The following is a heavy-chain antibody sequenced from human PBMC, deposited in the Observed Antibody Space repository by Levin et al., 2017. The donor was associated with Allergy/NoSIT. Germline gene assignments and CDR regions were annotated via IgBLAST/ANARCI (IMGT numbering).Heavy chain of an antibody. CDR1: GYNSMNYW. J-gene: IGHJ6*03. V-gene: IGHV5-51*01. D-gene: IGHD3-22*01. CDR2: IYPGDSDT. Sequence: GESLKISCKGSGYNSMNYWIAWVRQMPGKGLEWMGIIYPGDSDTRYSPSFEGQVTFSADISINTAYLQWNSLKASDTAMYYCARGTWLRSYMDVWGQGTPVTVSS. CDR3: ARGTWLRSYMDV.